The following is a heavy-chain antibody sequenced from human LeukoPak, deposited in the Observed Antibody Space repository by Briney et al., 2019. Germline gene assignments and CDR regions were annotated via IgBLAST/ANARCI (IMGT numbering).Heavy chain of an antibody. V-gene: IGHV3-30*02. CDR1: RFTFSSYG. CDR3: AKAVLTGYYAGFDY. J-gene: IGHJ4*02. CDR2: IRHDGSNK. Sequence: PGGSLRLSCAASRFTFSSYGMHWVRQAPGKGLDWVAFIRHDGSNKYYADSVKGRFTISRDNSKNTLYLQMNSLRAEDTAMYYCAKAVLTGYYAGFDYWGQGTLVTVSS. D-gene: IGHD3-9*01.